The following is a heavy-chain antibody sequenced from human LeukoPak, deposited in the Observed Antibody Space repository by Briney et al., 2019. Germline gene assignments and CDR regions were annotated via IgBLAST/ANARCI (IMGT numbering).Heavy chain of an antibody. CDR3: ARDLTGRDDYLDY. CDR1: GFTFNTYW. D-gene: IGHD1-20*01. Sequence: GGSLRLSCAASGFTFNTYWMSWVRQAPGNGLEWVANIKQDGTEKYYVDSVKGRFIISRDNPENSLYLQMNSLRAEDTAVYYCARDLTGRDDYLDYWGQGTLVTVSS. J-gene: IGHJ4*02. CDR2: IKQDGTEK. V-gene: IGHV3-7*01.